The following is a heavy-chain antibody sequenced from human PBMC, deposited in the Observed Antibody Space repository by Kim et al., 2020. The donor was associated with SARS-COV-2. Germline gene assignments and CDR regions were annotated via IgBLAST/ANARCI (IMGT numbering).Heavy chain of an antibody. J-gene: IGHJ4*02. Sequence: SVKVSCKASGGTFSSYAISWVRQAPGQGLEWMGGIIPIFGTANYAQKFQGRVTITADESTSTAYMELSSLRSEDTAVYYCARDLGYSGYVRAGPRYYFDYWGQGTLVTVSS. D-gene: IGHD5-12*01. CDR2: IIPIFGTA. CDR3: ARDLGYSGYVRAGPRYYFDY. V-gene: IGHV1-69*13. CDR1: GGTFSSYA.